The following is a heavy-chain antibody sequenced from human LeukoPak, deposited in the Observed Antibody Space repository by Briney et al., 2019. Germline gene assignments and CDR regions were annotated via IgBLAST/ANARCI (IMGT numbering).Heavy chain of an antibody. J-gene: IGHJ2*01. CDR1: GFTFSSYA. D-gene: IGHD2-21*02. CDR2: ISYDGSNK. CDR3: ARLGPVYCGGDCPRYFDL. Sequence: PGGSLRLSCAASGFTFSSYAMHWVRQAPGKGLEWVAVISYDGSNKYYADSVKGRFTISRDNSKNTLYLQMNSLRAEDTAVYYCARLGPVYCGGDCPRYFDLWGRGTLVTVSS. V-gene: IGHV3-30-3*01.